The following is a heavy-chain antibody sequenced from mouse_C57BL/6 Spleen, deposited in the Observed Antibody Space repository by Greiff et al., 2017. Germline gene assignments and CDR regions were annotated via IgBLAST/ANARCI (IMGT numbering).Heavy chain of an antibody. J-gene: IGHJ1*03. CDR1: GYTFTSYG. D-gene: IGHD1-1*01. CDR2: IYPRSGNT. V-gene: IGHV1-81*01. Sequence: VQLQQSGADLARPGASVKLSCKASGYTFTSYGISWVKQRTGQGLEWIGEIYPRSGNTYYNEKFKGKATLTADKSSNTAYMELRSLTSEDSAVYFCARFDYYYGSSHWYFDVWGTGTTVTVSS. CDR3: ARFDYYYGSSHWYFDV.